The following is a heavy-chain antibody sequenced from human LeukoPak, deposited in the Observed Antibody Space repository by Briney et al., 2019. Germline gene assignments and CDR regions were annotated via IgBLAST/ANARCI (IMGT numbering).Heavy chain of an antibody. CDR2: ISYDGSNK. D-gene: IGHD7-27*01. Sequence: PGRSLRLSCAASGFTFSSYAMHWVRQAPGKGLEWVAVISYDGSNKYYADSVKGRFTISRDNSKNTLYLQMNSLRAEDTAVYYCARDELTGGDYFDYWGQGTLVTVSS. CDR1: GFTFSSYA. V-gene: IGHV3-30-3*01. CDR3: ARDELTGGDYFDY. J-gene: IGHJ4*02.